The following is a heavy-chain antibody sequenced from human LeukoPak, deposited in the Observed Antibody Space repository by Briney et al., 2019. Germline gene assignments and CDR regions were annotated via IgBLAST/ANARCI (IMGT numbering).Heavy chain of an antibody. CDR2: IGISSGNT. V-gene: IGHV3-48*04. D-gene: IGHD1-1*01. CDR3: ARDHNYAFDN. Sequence: GGSLRLSCTASGFPFIDYSMNWVRQAPGKGLEWISYIGISSGNTKYADSVKGRFTISADNAKNSLDLQMNSLRVEDTAVYYGARDHNYAFDNWGQGTLVSVSS. CDR1: GFPFIDYS. J-gene: IGHJ4*02.